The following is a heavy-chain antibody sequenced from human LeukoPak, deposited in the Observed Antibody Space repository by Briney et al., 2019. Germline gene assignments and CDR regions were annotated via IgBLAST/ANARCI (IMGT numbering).Heavy chain of an antibody. CDR3: ARAPYSSSWYSPAYYFDY. D-gene: IGHD6-13*01. Sequence: SETLSLTCTVSGDSISSTNYYWGWIRQPPGKGLEWIGSIYYSGSTYYNPSLESRVTISVDTSKNQFSLKLSSVTAADTAVYYCARAPYSSSWYSPAYYFDYWGQGTLVTVSS. V-gene: IGHV4-39*07. J-gene: IGHJ4*02. CDR2: IYYSGST. CDR1: GDSISSTNYY.